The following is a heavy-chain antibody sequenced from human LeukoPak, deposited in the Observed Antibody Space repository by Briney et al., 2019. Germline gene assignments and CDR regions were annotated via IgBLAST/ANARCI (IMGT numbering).Heavy chain of an antibody. CDR2: IIPIFGTA. CDR1: GGTFSSYA. D-gene: IGHD6-6*01. J-gene: IGHJ3*02. V-gene: IGHV1-69*01. Sequence: ASVKVSCKASGGTFSSYAISWVRQAPGQGLEWMGGIIPIFGTANYAQKFQGRVTITADESTSTVYMELSSLRSEDTVVYYCARDWRPDAFDIWGQGTMATVSS. CDR3: ARDWRPDAFDI.